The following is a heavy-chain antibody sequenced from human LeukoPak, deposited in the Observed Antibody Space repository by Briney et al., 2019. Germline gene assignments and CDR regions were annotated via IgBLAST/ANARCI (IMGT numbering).Heavy chain of an antibody. J-gene: IGHJ6*02. CDR3: ARGPRVPAAPYGMDV. D-gene: IGHD2-2*01. Sequence: SETLSLTCTVSGGSISSYYWSWIRQPPGKGLEWIGSIYYSGSTNYNPSLKSRVTISVDTSKNQFSLKLSSVTAADTAVYYCARGPRVPAAPYGMDVWGQGTTVTVSS. CDR2: IYYSGST. CDR1: GGSISSYY. V-gene: IGHV4-59*12.